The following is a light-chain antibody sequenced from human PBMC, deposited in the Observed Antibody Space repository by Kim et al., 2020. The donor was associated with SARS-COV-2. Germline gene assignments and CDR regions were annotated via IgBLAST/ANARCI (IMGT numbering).Light chain of an antibody. CDR3: CSYAGIYTFV. J-gene: IGLJ1*01. CDR2: DVS. CDR1: SSDVGAYNY. V-gene: IGLV2-11*01. Sequence: QSALTQPRSVSGSPGQSVSISCTGTSSDVGAYNYVSWYQQHPGEAPKLMVYDVSRRPSGVPDRFSGSKSGNTASLTISGLQAEDEADYYCCSYAGIYTFVFGVGTKVTVL.